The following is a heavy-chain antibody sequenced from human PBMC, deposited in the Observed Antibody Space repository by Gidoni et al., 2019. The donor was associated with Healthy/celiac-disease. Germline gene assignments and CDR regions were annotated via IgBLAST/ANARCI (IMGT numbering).Heavy chain of an antibody. D-gene: IGHD3-22*01. Sequence: QVQLVQSGAEVKKPGASVKFSCKASGYTFTSYAMHWVRQAPGQRLEWMGWINAGNGNTKYSQKFQGRVTITRDTSASTAYMELSSLRSEDTAVYYCARIYYYDSSGYYGGFDYWGQGTLVTVSS. CDR2: INAGNGNT. CDR1: GYTFTSYA. CDR3: ARIYYYDSSGYYGGFDY. V-gene: IGHV1-3*01. J-gene: IGHJ4*02.